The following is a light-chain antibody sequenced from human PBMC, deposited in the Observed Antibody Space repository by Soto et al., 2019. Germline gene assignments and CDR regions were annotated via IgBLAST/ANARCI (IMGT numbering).Light chain of an antibody. Sequence: DIVLTQSPLSLPVTPGEPASISCRSSQSLLHSNGNIYLDWYLQKPGQSPQLLTYLGSIRASEVPDRFSGSGSGTDFTLKITRVEAEDVGVYYCMQAIQAPRTFGLGTKVEIK. CDR3: MQAIQAPRT. V-gene: IGKV2-28*01. CDR2: LGS. CDR1: QSLLHSNGNIY. J-gene: IGKJ1*01.